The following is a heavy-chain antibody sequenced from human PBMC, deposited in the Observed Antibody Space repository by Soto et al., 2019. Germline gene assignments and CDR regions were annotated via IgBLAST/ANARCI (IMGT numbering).Heavy chain of an antibody. V-gene: IGHV3-48*02. CDR3: ARGVSCGRPSDY. J-gene: IGHJ4*02. CDR1: GFTFSSYN. CDR2: ISYGNPSI. Sequence: EVQLVESGGGLVQPGGSLRLSCAASGFTFSSYNMNWVRQAPGKGLEWVSSISYGNPSIYYADSVKGRFTISRNNAKDALFLQMNSLRDEDTAVYYCARGVSCGRPSDYWGQGTLVTVSS. D-gene: IGHD3-10*01.